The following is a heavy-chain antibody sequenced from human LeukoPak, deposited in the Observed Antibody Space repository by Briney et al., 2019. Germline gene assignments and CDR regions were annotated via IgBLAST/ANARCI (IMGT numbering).Heavy chain of an antibody. CDR3: ARDTSGEGDAFDI. D-gene: IGHD2-15*01. Sequence: GASVKVSCKASGYTFTSYGISWVRQAPGQGLEWMGWINTNTGNPTYAQGFTGRFVFSLDTSVSTAYLQISSLKAEDTAVYYCARDTSGEGDAFDIWGQGTMVTVSS. CDR1: GYTFTSYG. CDR2: INTNTGNP. J-gene: IGHJ3*02. V-gene: IGHV7-4-1*02.